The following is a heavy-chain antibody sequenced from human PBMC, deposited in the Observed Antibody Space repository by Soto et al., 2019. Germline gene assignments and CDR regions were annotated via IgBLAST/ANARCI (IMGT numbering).Heavy chain of an antibody. J-gene: IGHJ4*02. CDR2: IYYSGST. CDR1: GGSISSGSY. Sequence: QVQLQESGPGLVKPSQTLSLTCTVSGGSISSGSYCSWIRQHPVKGLEWIGYIYYSGSTYYNPSLKSRVTISVDTSKNQFSLNLSSVTAADTAVYYCARDRSGYCDSRWGQGTLVTVSA. V-gene: IGHV4-31*03. CDR3: ARDRSGYCDSR. D-gene: IGHD6-25*01.